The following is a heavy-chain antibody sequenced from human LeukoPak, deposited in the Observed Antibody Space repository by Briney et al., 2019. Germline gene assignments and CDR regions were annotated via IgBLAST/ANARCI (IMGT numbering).Heavy chain of an antibody. Sequence: PSETLSLTCTVSGGSISSSSYYWGWIRHPPGKGLEWIGSIYYSGSTYYNPSLKSRVTISVDTSKNQFSLKLSSVTAADTAVYYCARSKRAFDIWGQGTMVTVSS. CDR2: IYYSGST. CDR3: ARSKRAFDI. V-gene: IGHV4-39*07. J-gene: IGHJ3*02. CDR1: GGSISSSSYY. D-gene: IGHD4-11*01.